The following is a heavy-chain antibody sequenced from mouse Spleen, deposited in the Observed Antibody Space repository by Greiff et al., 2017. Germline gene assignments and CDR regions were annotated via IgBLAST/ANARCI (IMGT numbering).Heavy chain of an antibody. J-gene: IGHJ4*01. CDR3: AKISTVVATDAMDY. Sequence: QVQLQQSGPSLVQPSQSLSITCTVSGFSLTSYGVHWVRQSPGKGLEWLGVIWRGGSTDYNAAFMSRLSITKDNSKSQVFFKMNSLQADDTAIYYCAKISTVVATDAMDYWGQGTSVTVSS. D-gene: IGHD1-1*01. CDR2: IWRGGST. V-gene: IGHV2-5-1*01. CDR1: GFSLTSYG.